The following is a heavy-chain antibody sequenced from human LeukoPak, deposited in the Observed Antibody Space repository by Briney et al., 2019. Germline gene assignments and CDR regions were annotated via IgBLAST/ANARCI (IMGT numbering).Heavy chain of an antibody. CDR1: GFTFSGYA. D-gene: IGHD6-13*01. CDR2: ISGSGGST. Sequence: PGGFLRLSCAASGFTFSGYAMNWVRQAPGKGLEWDSAISGSGGSTYYADSVKGRFTISRDNSKNTLYLQMNSLRAEDTAVYYCAKEKAIAAAGVFDYWGQGTLVTVSS. V-gene: IGHV3-23*01. CDR3: AKEKAIAAAGVFDY. J-gene: IGHJ4*02.